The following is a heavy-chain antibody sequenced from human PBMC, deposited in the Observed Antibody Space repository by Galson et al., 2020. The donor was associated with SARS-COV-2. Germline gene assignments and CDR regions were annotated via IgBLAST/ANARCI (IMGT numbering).Heavy chain of an antibody. Sequence: SLRLSCAASGFTFSSYAMHWVRQAPGKGLEWVAVISYDGSNKYYADSVKGRFTISRDNSKNTLYLQMNSLRAEDTAVYYCARAYFGGYYSPFDYWGQGTLVTVSS. CDR2: ISYDGSNK. D-gene: IGHD3-22*01. CDR1: GFTFSSYA. CDR3: ARAYFGGYYSPFDY. V-gene: IGHV3-30*04. J-gene: IGHJ4*02.